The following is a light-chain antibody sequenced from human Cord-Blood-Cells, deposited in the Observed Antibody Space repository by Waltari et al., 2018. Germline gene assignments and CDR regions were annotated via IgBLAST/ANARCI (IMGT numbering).Light chain of an antibody. CDR1: SSDVGGYNY. CDR3: SSYTSSSTYV. CDR2: EVS. J-gene: IGLJ1*01. Sequence: QSALTQPASVSGSPGQLITISCTGTSSDVGGYNYVSWSQQHPGKAPKLMIYEVSNRPSGFSNRFSGSKSGNTASLTISGLQAEDEADYYCSSYTSSSTYVFGTGTKVTVL. V-gene: IGLV2-14*01.